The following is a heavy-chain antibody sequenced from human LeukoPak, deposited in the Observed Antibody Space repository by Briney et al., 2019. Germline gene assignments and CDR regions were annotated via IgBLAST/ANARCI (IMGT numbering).Heavy chain of an antibody. D-gene: IGHD4-17*01. CDR2: IYHSGST. Sequence: SETLSLTCAVSGGSISSSNWWSWVRQPPGRGLEWIGEIYHSGSTNYNPSLKSRVTISIDTSKNQFSLKLSSVTAADTAVYYCARAPRGYGDYLDYWGQGTLVTVSS. CDR3: ARAPRGYGDYLDY. J-gene: IGHJ4*02. V-gene: IGHV4-4*02. CDR1: GGSISSSNW.